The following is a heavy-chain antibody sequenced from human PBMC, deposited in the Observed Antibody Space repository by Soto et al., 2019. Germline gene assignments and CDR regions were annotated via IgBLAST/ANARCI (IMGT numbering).Heavy chain of an antibody. Sequence: PSETLSLTCTVSGGSVSSGSHFWSWIRQPPGKGLEWIGYIYDSGSTDYNPSLKSRVTISVDTSKNHFSLRLSSVTAADTAMYYCCALSSYYPRVVSWCQGPLVTVSS. CDR3: CALSSYYPRVVS. CDR1: GGSVSSGSHF. CDR2: IYDSGST. J-gene: IGHJ4*02. V-gene: IGHV4-61*03. D-gene: IGHD3-22*01.